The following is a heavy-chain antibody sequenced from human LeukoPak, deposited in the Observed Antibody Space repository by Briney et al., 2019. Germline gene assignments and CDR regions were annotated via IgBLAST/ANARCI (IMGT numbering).Heavy chain of an antibody. Sequence: RPGGSLRLSCAASGFMFSSFWMSWVRQAPGKGLEWVAHIKEDGSMQSYVDSVKGRFTISRDYAKNSVYLQMNSLRAEDTAVYYCARVVTWFDPWGQGSLVTVSS. V-gene: IGHV3-7*04. CDR2: IKEDGSMQ. J-gene: IGHJ5*02. CDR1: GFMFSSFW. CDR3: ARVVTWFDP.